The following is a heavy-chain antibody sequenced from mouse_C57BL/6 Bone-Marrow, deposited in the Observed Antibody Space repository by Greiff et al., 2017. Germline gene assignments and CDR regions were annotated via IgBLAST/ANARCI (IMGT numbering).Heavy chain of an antibody. CDR1: GYTFTSYW. CDR2: INPSNGGT. Sequence: VQLQQSGTELVKPGASVKLSCKASGYTFTSYWMHWVKQRPGQGLEWIGNINPSNGGTNYNETFKSKATLTVDKSSSTAYMQLSSLTSEDSAVYYCARRRDIYYYYDEGLAYWGQGTLVTVSA. CDR3: ARRRDIYYYYDEGLAY. J-gene: IGHJ3*01. D-gene: IGHD2-4*01. V-gene: IGHV1-53*01.